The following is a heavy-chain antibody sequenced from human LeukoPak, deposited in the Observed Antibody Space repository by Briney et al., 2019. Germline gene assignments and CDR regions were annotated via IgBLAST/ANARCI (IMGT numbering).Heavy chain of an antibody. D-gene: IGHD3-22*01. Sequence: SVKVSCKASGGTFSSYAISWVRQAPGQGLEWMGGIIPIFGTANYAQKFQGRVTITADESTSTAYMELSSLRSEDTAVYYSARFRYYYDSSGYSFDYWGQGTLVTVSS. V-gene: IGHV1-69*13. CDR2: IIPIFGTA. CDR1: GGTFSSYA. J-gene: IGHJ4*02. CDR3: ARFRYYYDSSGYSFDY.